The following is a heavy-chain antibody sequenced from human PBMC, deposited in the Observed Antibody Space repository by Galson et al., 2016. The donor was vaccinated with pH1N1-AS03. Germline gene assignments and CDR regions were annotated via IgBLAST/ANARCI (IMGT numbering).Heavy chain of an antibody. CDR1: GYTFTHFG. CDR2: ISTYTGET. CDR3: ARGTICGVDLQRRFDA. J-gene: IGHJ5*02. Sequence: SVKVSCKASGYTFTHFGISWVRQAPGQGLERLGWISTYTGETNYAQKFQGRVTMTTDTSTNTVYMELRTLTSDDTALYYCARGTICGVDLQRRFDACGQGTLVTVSS. V-gene: IGHV1-18*01. D-gene: IGHD3-3*01.